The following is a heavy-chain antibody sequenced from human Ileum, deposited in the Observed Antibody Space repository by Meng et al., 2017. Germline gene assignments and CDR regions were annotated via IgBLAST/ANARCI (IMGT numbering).Heavy chain of an antibody. CDR3: ARGGPWFDP. V-gene: IGHV4-34*01. Sequence: LQLQQWGAGLLKSSETMALTCAVYGGSFSGYYWSWIRQPPGKGLEWIGEINHSGSTNYNPSLKSRVTISVDTSKNQFSLKLSSVTAADTAVYYCARGGPWFDPWGQGTLVTVSS. CDR2: INHSGST. J-gene: IGHJ5*02. CDR1: GGSFSGYY.